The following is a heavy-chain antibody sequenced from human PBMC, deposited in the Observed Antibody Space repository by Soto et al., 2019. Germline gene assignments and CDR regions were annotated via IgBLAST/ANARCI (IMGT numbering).Heavy chain of an antibody. D-gene: IGHD5-18*01. CDR1: GVTFSIYA. V-gene: IGHV3-23*01. J-gene: IGHJ3*02. CDR3: AKVFDYSYGYDDFDI. Sequence: PGGSLRLSCVAAGVTFSIYAMSWVRQAPGKGLDGVSAISGIGGGTYDADSVKGGFTISRDNSKNTLYLQMNSLRAEDTAVYYCAKVFDYSYGYDDFDIWGQGTMVTVSS. CDR2: ISGIGGGT.